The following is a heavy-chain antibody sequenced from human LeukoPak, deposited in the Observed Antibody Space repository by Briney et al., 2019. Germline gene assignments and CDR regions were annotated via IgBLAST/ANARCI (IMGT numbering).Heavy chain of an antibody. Sequence: SETLSLTCAVSGGSISSGGYSWSWIRQPPGKGLERIGYIYHSGSTYYNPSLKSRVTISVDRSKNQFSLKLSSVTAADTAVYYCARGVEYYDSSGYLSRYNWFDPWGQGTLVTVSS. CDR2: IYHSGST. D-gene: IGHD3-22*01. V-gene: IGHV4-30-2*01. CDR3: ARGVEYYDSSGYLSRYNWFDP. J-gene: IGHJ5*02. CDR1: GGSISSGGYS.